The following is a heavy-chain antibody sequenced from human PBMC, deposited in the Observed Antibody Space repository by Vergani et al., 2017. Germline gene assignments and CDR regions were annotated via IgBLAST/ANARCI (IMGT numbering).Heavy chain of an antibody. V-gene: IGHV3-49*03. CDR3: VRDQVTMLRGSDALDI. D-gene: IGHD3-10*01. CDR1: GFTFGYYA. CDR2: IRSKAYGQAT. J-gene: IGHJ3*02. Sequence: EVQLVESGGDLVQPGRSLRLSCTTSGFTFGYYAMDWFRQAPGQGLEWVGGIRSKAYGQATIYAASVKGRFTISRDDSKRIAYLQMNNRQTEDTAMYYCVRDQVTMLRGSDALDIWGQGTMVTVSS.